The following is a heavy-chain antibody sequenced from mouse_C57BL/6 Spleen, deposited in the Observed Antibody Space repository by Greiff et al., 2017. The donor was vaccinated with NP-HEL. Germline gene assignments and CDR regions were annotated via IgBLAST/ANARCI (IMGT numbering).Heavy chain of an antibody. J-gene: IGHJ4*01. D-gene: IGHD2-3*01. Sequence: VQLQQSGAELVRPGSSVKLSCKASGYTFTSYWMDWVKQRPGQGLEWIGNIYPSDSETHYNQKFKDKATLTVDKSSSTAYMQLSSLTSEDSAVYYCARWRDGYYEADAMDYWGQGTSVTVSS. CDR3: ARWRDGYYEADAMDY. CDR1: GYTFTSYW. CDR2: IYPSDSET. V-gene: IGHV1-61*01.